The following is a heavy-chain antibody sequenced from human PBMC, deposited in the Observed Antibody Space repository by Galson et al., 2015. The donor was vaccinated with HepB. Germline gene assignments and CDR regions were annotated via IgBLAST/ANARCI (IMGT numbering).Heavy chain of an antibody. J-gene: IGHJ5*02. CDR3: ARVFGYSSRGGTGWVDP. CDR2: IQQDGSEK. CDR1: GFTFSSYW. V-gene: IGHV3-7*03. D-gene: IGHD6-19*01. Sequence: SLRLSCAASGFTFSSYWMSWVRQSPEKGLEWVANIQQDGSEKYCLDSVRGRFTISRDNAKNSLFLQMNSLRPEDTAFYYCARVFGYSSRGGTGWVDPWGQGTLVTVSS.